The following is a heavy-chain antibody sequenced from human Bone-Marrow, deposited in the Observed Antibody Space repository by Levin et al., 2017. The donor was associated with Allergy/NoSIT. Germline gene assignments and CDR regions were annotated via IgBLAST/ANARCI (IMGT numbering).Heavy chain of an antibody. J-gene: IGHJ4*02. CDR2: ISYDGSNK. CDR1: GFTFSSYA. CDR3: ARSFPAPNYDIVTGPDY. Sequence: LSLTCAASGFTFSSYAMHWVRQAPGKGLEWVAVISYDGSNKYYADSVKGRFTISRDNSKNTLYLQMNSLRAEDTAVYYCARSFPAPNYDIVTGPDYWGQGTLVTVSS. D-gene: IGHD3-9*01. V-gene: IGHV3-30-3*01.